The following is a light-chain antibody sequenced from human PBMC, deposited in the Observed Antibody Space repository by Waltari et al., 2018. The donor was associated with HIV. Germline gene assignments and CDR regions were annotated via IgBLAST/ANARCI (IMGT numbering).Light chain of an antibody. J-gene: IGLJ1*01. CDR3: CAYAGFSTYL. CDR1: SSDIGLYNL. Sequence: QSALTQSASVSASPGQSITISCTGSSSDIGLYNLVSWFQQHPGKAPRLLIYEVKNRPAGVSPRFSGSKSGNTASLTISGLQAADEADYHCCAYAGFSTYLFGPGTKVTVL. V-gene: IGLV2-23*02. CDR2: EVK.